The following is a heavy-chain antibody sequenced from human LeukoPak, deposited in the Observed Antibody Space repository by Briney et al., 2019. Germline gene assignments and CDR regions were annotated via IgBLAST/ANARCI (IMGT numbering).Heavy chain of an antibody. CDR1: GLPSGDYG. D-gene: IGHD2-21*02. V-gene: IGHV3-49*04. CDR2: IRSKAYGGTT. Sequence: GGSLRLSRRGSGLPSGDYGMSWVRQAPGKGLEWVGFIRSKAYGGTTEYAASVKGRFTISRDDSKSIAYLQMNSLKTEDTAVDSCATSYCGSDFFSGGYFDYWGQGTLVTVSS. CDR3: ATSYCGSDFFSGGYFDY. J-gene: IGHJ4*02.